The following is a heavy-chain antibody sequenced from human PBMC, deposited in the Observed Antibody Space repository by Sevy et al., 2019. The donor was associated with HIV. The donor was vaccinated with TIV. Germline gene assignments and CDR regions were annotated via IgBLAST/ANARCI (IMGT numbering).Heavy chain of an antibody. CDR1: GFTFSSYG. Sequence: GGSLRLSCAASGFTFSSYGMHWVRQAPGKGLEWVAVISYDGSNKHYADSVKGRFTISRDNSKNTLYLQMNSLRAEDTAVYYCAKPIAYDYVWGSYRYAFDYWGQGTLVTISS. D-gene: IGHD3-16*02. CDR3: AKPIAYDYVWGSYRYAFDY. J-gene: IGHJ4*02. V-gene: IGHV3-30*18. CDR2: ISYDGSNK.